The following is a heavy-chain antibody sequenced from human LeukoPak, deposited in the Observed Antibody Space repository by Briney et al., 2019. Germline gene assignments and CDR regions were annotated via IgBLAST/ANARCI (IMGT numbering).Heavy chain of an antibody. D-gene: IGHD1-26*01. CDR3: ASEPVGAAP. V-gene: IGHV1-18*01. CDR2: ISAYNGNT. J-gene: IGHJ5*02. CDR1: GYTFTSYG. Sequence: ASVKVSCKASGYTFTSYGISWVRQAPGQGLEWMGWISAYNGNTNYAQKLQGRVTMTEDTSTDTAYMELSSLRSEDTAVYYCASEPVGAAPWGQGTPVTVSS.